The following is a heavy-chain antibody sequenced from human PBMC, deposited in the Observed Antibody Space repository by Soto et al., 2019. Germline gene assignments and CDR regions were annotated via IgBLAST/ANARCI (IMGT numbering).Heavy chain of an antibody. CDR2: IYYSGCT. D-gene: IGHD3-22*01. Sequence: SESLSLTSTVSGRSPSSGDYYWSWIPQPPGKCLEWIGYIYYSGCTYYNPSLKSRVTISVDTSKNQFSLKLSSVTAADTAVYYCARAVLSDSSGYYPAEYCQHWGQGTLVTVS. J-gene: IGHJ1*01. CDR3: ARAVLSDSSGYYPAEYCQH. V-gene: IGHV4-30-4*01. CDR1: GRSPSSGDYY.